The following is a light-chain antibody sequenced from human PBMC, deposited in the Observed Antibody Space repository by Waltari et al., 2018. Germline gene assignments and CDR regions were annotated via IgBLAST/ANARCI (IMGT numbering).Light chain of an antibody. Sequence: DIQMTQSPSSLSASIGDRVTITCRQSQSSNNFLNGYQQKPGKAPKLLIYAASTLQSGVPSRFSGSGSETHVTLTISRLQPEDVAAYYCHQSYSPLTFGGGTNVEIK. CDR2: AAS. J-gene: IGKJ4*01. V-gene: IGKV1-39*01. CDR1: QSSNNF. CDR3: HQSYSPLT.